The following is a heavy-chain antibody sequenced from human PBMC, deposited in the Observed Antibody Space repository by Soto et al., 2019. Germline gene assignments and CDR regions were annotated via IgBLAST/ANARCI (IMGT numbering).Heavy chain of an antibody. CDR3: ARVHTVTTYFDV. D-gene: IGHD4-17*01. CDR2: MNPNSGNT. Sequence: QVQLVQSGAEVGKPGASVKVSCKASGYTFTSYDINWVRQASGQGLEWMGWMNPNSGNTGSAQRFQGRLTTTRNTSINTAYMELTSLTSEDAAVYYCARVHTVTTYFDVWGRGTLVAVSS. V-gene: IGHV1-8*01. CDR1: GYTFTSYD. J-gene: IGHJ2*01.